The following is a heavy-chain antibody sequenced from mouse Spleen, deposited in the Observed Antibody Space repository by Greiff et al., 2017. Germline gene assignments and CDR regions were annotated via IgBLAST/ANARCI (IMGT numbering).Heavy chain of an antibody. D-gene: IGHD2-3*01. CDR1: GFTFSDYY. Sequence: EVHLVESEGGLVQPGSSMKLSCTASGFTFSDYYMAWVRQVPEKGLEWVANINYDGSSTYYLDSLKSRFIISRDNAKNILYLQMSSLKSEDTATYYCARLDGYYPHWYFDVWGTGTTVTVSS. V-gene: IGHV5-16*01. J-gene: IGHJ1*03. CDR3: ARLDGYYPHWYFDV. CDR2: INYDGSST.